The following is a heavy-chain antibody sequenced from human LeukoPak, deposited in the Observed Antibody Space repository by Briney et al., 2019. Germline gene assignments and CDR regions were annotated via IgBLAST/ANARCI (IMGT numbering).Heavy chain of an antibody. D-gene: IGHD6-13*01. CDR1: GGSFSGYY. Sequence: SETLSLTCAVYGGSFSGYYWSWIRQPPGKGLEWIGYIYYSGSTNYNPSLKSRVTISVDTSKNQFSLKLSSVTAADTAVYYCARGSRQQLSNWFDPWGQGTLVTVSS. CDR3: ARGSRQQLSNWFDP. CDR2: IYYSGST. J-gene: IGHJ5*02. V-gene: IGHV4-59*01.